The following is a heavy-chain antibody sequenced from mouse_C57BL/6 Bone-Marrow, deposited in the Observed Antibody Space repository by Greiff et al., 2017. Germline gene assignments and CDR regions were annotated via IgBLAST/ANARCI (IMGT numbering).Heavy chain of an antibody. CDR1: GYTFTSYW. CDR2: IDPNSGGT. J-gene: IGHJ1*03. V-gene: IGHV1-72*01. D-gene: IGHD1-1*01. CDR3: ASRGLLRDWYFDV. Sequence: VQLQQPGAELVKPGASVKLSCKASGYTFTSYWMHWVKQRPGRGLEWIGRIDPNSGGTKYNEKFKSKATLTVDKPSSTAYMQVFSLTSGDSSVYYVASRGLLRDWYFDVWGTGTTVTVSS.